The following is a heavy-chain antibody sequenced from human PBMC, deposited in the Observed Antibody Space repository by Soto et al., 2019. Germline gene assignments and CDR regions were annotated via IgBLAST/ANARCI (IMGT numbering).Heavy chain of an antibody. V-gene: IGHV3-13*04. D-gene: IGHD2-15*01. CDR1: GSIFSNHD. Sequence: EVQLVESGGDLVQPGGSLRLSCAASGSIFSNHDMHWVRQATGKGLEWVSGISTAGDTFYSGSVKGRFTISRENAKNSLYLQMNYLRAGDTAVYYCARGGYCTGGSCYSYHWDHWGQGTLVTVSS. J-gene: IGHJ4*02. CDR2: ISTAGDT. CDR3: ARGGYCTGGSCYSYHWDH.